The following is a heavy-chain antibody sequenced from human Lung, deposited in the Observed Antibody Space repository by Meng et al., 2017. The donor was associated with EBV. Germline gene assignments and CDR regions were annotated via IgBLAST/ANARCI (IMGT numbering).Heavy chain of an antibody. Sequence: QGLLLNFWCDVKNPWTSGNVSWKASEYILTNYARNWGRQAPGQGLGGMGWINTNTGNPYYAQDFTGRFVISLDTSVSTAYLQISSLKAEDTAVYYCARDPDSAVCENCSSWGQGTLVTVSS. CDR3: ARDPDSAVCENCSS. J-gene: IGHJ4*02. CDR2: INTNTGNP. D-gene: IGHD6-13*01. CDR1: EYILTNYA. V-gene: IGHV7-4-1*02.